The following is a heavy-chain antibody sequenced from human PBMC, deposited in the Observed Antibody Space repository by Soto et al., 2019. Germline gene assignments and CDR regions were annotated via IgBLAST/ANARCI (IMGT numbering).Heavy chain of an antibody. V-gene: IGHV1-69*02. CDR1: GGTFSSYT. CDR3: ALYSLWGSGYYQSPYYYYGMDV. J-gene: IGHJ6*02. CDR2: IIPILGIA. Sequence: QVQLVQSGAEVKKPGSSVKVSCKASGGTFSSYTISWVRQAPGQGLEWMGRIIPILGIANYAQKFQGRVTIPADKSTSTAYMELSSLRSEDTAVYYCALYSLWGSGYYQSPYYYYGMDVWGQGTTVTVSS. D-gene: IGHD3-22*01.